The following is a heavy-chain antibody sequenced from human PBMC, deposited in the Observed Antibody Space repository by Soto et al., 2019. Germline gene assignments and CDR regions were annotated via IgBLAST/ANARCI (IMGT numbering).Heavy chain of an antibody. CDR2: ISPNSGDT. J-gene: IGHJ4*02. CDR1: GYTFTGYD. Sequence: QVQLVQSGAEEKKPGASVKVSCKASGYTFTGYDMHWVRQAPGQGLEWMGWISPNSGDTNYAQKFQGWVTMTRDTSISTAYMELSRLRSDDTAVYYCARTHCSSISCYVGSWDYWGQGTLVTVSS. V-gene: IGHV1-2*04. D-gene: IGHD2-2*01. CDR3: ARTHCSSISCYVGSWDY.